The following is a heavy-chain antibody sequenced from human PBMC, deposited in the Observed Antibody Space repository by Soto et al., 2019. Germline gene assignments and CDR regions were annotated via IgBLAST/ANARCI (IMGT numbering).Heavy chain of an antibody. J-gene: IGHJ6*03. CDR1: GGSFSGYY. CDR2: INHSGST. CDR3: ARGRIVVVPAAMVRSYYYYMDV. D-gene: IGHD2-2*01. Sequence: SETLSLTCAVYGGSFSGYYWSWIRQPPGKGLEWIGEINHSGSTNYNPSLKSRVTISVDTSKNQFSLKLSSVTAADTAVYYCARGRIVVVPAAMVRSYYYYMDVWGKGTTVTVSS. V-gene: IGHV4-34*01.